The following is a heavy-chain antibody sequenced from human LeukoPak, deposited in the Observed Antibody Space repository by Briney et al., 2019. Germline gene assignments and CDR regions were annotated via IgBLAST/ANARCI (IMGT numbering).Heavy chain of an antibody. D-gene: IGHD2-2*01. J-gene: IGHJ3*02. Sequence: ASVKVSCKASGGTFSSYAISWVRQAPGQGLEWMGRIIPILGIANYAQKFQGRVTITADKSTSTAYMELSSLRSEDTAVYYCATVGVVVVPAAMRTAFDIWGQGTMVTVSS. CDR2: IIPILGIA. V-gene: IGHV1-69*04. CDR1: GGTFSSYA. CDR3: ATVGVVVVPAAMRTAFDI.